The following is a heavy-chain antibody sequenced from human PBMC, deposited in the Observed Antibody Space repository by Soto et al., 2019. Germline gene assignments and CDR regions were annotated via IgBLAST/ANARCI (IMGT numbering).Heavy chain of an antibody. D-gene: IGHD6-25*01. V-gene: IGHV4-30-4*01. CDR3: VREGTKISPQGYITAAGRFDH. Sequence: QVQLQESGPGLVKPSQTLSLTCTVSGGSITTDDYFWSWIRQSPESGLEWIGFIFHSGNTFNNPSLSGRASLSVDTSKNEFSLNLTSVTAADTAVYYCVREGTKISPQGYITAAGRFDHWGQGALVTVSS. CDR2: IFHSGNT. J-gene: IGHJ4*02. CDR1: GGSITTDDYF.